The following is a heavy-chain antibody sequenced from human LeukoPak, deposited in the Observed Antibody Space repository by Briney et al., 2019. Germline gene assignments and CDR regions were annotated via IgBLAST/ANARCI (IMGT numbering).Heavy chain of an antibody. CDR2: ISAYNGNT. D-gene: IGHD3-10*01. CDR1: GYIFTSYG. J-gene: IGHJ4*02. CDR3: ARDYGRWFGNANYFDY. V-gene: IGHV1-18*01. Sequence: ASVKVSCKASGYIFTSYGISWVRQAPGQGLEWMGWISAYNGNTNYAQKLQGRVTMTTDTSTSTAYMELRSLRSDDTAVYYCARDYGRWFGNANYFDYWGQGTLVTVSS.